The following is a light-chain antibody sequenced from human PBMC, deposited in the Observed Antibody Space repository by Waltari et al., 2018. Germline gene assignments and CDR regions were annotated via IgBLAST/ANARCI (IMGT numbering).Light chain of an antibody. V-gene: IGKV1-5*03. J-gene: IGKJ2*01. CDR2: QAS. Sequence: DVQMTQSPSTLSASVGDRVTITCRASQNINYWLAWYQQKPGKAPKLLIYQASKLESGVPSRFSGSGSETEFILSINSLQPDDFATYYCQQYNTYSYTFGQGTKLEIK. CDR3: QQYNTYSYT. CDR1: QNINYW.